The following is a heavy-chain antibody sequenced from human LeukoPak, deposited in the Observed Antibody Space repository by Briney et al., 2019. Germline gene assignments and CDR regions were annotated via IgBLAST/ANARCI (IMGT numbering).Heavy chain of an antibody. Sequence: GASVKVSCKASGYTFTSYYMHWVRQAPGQGLEWMGWINPNNGVTSYAQKFQGRVTMTRDTSIRTASMELSSLRSDDTAVYYCARDKVAAAGLQADDYYYYYMDVWGKGTTVTVSS. J-gene: IGHJ6*03. D-gene: IGHD6-13*01. V-gene: IGHV1-2*02. CDR2: INPNNGVT. CDR1: GYTFTSYY. CDR3: ARDKVAAAGLQADDYYYYYMDV.